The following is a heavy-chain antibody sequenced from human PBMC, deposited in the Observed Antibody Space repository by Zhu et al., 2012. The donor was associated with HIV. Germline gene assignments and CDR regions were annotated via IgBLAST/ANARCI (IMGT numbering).Heavy chain of an antibody. D-gene: IGHD2-21*02. Sequence: QVQLQESGSGLVKPSQTLSLTCAVSGGSISSGGYSWSWIRQPPGKGLEWIGYIYHSGSTYYNPSLKSRVTISVDRSKNQFSLKLSSVTAADTAVYYCARRGVTLLDYWGQGTLVTVSS. J-gene: IGHJ4*02. CDR3: ARRGVTLLDY. CDR1: GGSISSGGYS. CDR2: IYHSGST. V-gene: IGHV4-30-2*01.